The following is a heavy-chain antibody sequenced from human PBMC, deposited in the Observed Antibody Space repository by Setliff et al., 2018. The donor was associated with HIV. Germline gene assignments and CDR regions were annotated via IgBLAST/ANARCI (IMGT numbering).Heavy chain of an antibody. V-gene: IGHV3-23*01. CDR2: ITSSGGNT. D-gene: IGHD6-6*01. CDR1: GFNFMFFA. CDR3: AKDRRIAPRPGYYYYGMGV. J-gene: IGHJ6*02. Sequence: QPGGSLRLSCTAPGFNFMFFAMNWVRQAPGKGLEWVSGITSSGGNTYYADSVKGRFTISRDNSKNTLYLQMNSLRAEDTAVYYCAKDRRIAPRPGYYYYGMGVWGQGTTVTVSS.